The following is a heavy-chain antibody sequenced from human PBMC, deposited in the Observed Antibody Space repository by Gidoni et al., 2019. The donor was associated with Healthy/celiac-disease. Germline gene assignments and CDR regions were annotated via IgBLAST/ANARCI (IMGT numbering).Heavy chain of an antibody. CDR2: IYYSGST. Sequence: QLQLQESGPGLVKPSETLSLTCTVSGGSISSSSYYWGWIRQPPGKGLEWIGSIYYSGSTYYNPSLKSRVTISVDTSKNQFSLKLSSVTAADTAVYYCAREWLRLYYFDYWGQGTLVTVSS. J-gene: IGHJ4*02. D-gene: IGHD5-12*01. CDR3: AREWLRLYYFDY. CDR1: GGSISSSSYY. V-gene: IGHV4-39*02.